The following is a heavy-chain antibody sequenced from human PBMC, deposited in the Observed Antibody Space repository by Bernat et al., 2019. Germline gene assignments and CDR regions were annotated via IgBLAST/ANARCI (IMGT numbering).Heavy chain of an antibody. D-gene: IGHD6-13*01. CDR2: LWYDGSNK. CDR3: ARDGGWYSSSWFDY. Sequence: QVQLVESGGGVVQPGRSLKLSCAASGFTFISYGMHWARQAPGKGLEWVAALWYDGSNKYYADPVKGGSTISRDNSKNTLYLQMNSLRAEDTAVYYCARDGGWYSSSWFDYWGQGTLVTVSS. V-gene: IGHV3-33*01. CDR1: GFTFISYG. J-gene: IGHJ4*02.